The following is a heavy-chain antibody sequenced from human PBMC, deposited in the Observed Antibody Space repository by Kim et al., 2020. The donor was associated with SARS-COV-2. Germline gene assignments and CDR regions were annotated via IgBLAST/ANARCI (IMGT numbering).Heavy chain of an antibody. J-gene: IGHJ4*02. CDR1: GFTFSSYG. CDR2: IWYDGSNK. V-gene: IGHV3-33*08. Sequence: GGSLRLSCAASGFTFSSYGMHWVRQAPGKGLEWVAVIWYDGSNKYYADSVKGRFTISRDNSKNTLYLQMNSLRAEDTAVYYCARDHVPMYSSSWYFDYWGQGTLVTVSS. D-gene: IGHD6-13*01. CDR3: ARDHVPMYSSSWYFDY.